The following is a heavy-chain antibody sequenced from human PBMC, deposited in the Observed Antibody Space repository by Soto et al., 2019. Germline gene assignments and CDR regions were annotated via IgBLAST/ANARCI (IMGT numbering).Heavy chain of an antibody. CDR1: GYFFTSHY. D-gene: IGHD3-10*01. CDR3: AREITYGGGSFSLGL. J-gene: IGHJ1*01. Sequence: QVQLVQSGAEVEKPGASVKVSCKTSGYFFTSHYIHWVRLAPGRGLEWMGRINPNNGDTNSPQKFQGRVTMTTDTSISSAYMEMSGMRSDDTVLYYCAREITYGGGSFSLGLWGQGTLVTVSS. CDR2: INPNNGDT. V-gene: IGHV1-2*05.